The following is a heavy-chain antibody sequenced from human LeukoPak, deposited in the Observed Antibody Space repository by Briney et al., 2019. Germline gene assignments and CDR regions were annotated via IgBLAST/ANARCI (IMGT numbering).Heavy chain of an antibody. CDR3: ARDRVTVTTGNYYGMDV. D-gene: IGHD4-17*01. V-gene: IGHV4-4*07. J-gene: IGHJ6*02. Sequence: SETLSLTCTVSGGSISSYYWSWIRQPAGKGLEWIGRIYTSGSTNYNPSLKSRVTMSVDTSKNQFSLKLSSVTAADTAVYYCARDRVTVTTGNYYGMDVWGQGTTVTVSS. CDR1: GGSISSYY. CDR2: IYTSGST.